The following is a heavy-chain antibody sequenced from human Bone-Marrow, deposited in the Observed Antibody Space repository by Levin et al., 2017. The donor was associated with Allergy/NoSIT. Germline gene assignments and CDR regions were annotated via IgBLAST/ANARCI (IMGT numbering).Heavy chain of an antibody. V-gene: IGHV1-2*03. J-gene: IGHJ3*02. CDR3: ARDPDYYDRAFDT. CDR1: GYTFTDYY. Sequence: LGASVKVSCKASGYTFTDYYMNWVRQAPGQGLEWMGWINPNSGGTNYAQKFQGRVTMTRDTSISTAYMELSGLRSDDTAVYYCARDPDYYDRAFDTWGQGTMVTVSS. D-gene: IGHD3-22*01. CDR2: INPNSGGT.